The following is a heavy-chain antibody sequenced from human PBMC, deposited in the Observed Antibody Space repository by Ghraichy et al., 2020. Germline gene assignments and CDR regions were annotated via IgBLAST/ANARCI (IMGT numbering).Heavy chain of an antibody. CDR1: GGSFSGYY. CDR2: INHSGST. Sequence: SETLSLTCAVYGGSFSGYYWSWIRQPPGKGLEWIGEINHSGSTNYNPSLKSRVTISVEASKNQFSLKLSSVTAADTAVYYCARGLPIVVVTAAIWFDPWGQGTLVTVSS. D-gene: IGHD2-21*02. V-gene: IGHV4-34*01. J-gene: IGHJ5*02. CDR3: ARGLPIVVVTAAIWFDP.